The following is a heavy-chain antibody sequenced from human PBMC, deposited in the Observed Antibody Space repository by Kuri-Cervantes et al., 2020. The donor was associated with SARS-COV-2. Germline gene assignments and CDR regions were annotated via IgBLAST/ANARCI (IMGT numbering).Heavy chain of an antibody. V-gene: IGHV3-30*04. J-gene: IGHJ5*02. CDR1: GFTFSSYA. CDR3: ARDTAMVSGQFDP. Sequence: GGSLRLSCAASGFTFSSYAMHWVRQATGKGLEWVAVISYDGSNKYYADSVKGRFTISRDNSKNTLYLQMNSLRAENTAVYCCARDTAMVSGQFDPWGQGTLVTVSS. D-gene: IGHD5-18*01. CDR2: ISYDGSNK.